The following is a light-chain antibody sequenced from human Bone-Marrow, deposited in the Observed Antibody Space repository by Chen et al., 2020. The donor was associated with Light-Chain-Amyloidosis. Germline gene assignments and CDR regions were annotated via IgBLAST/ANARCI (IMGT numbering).Light chain of an antibody. V-gene: IGLV3-21*02. Sequence: SYVLTQPSSVSVAPGQTATIACGGNNIGSTSVHWYQQTPGQAPLLVVYDDSDRPSRIPERWSGSNSGNTATLTISRVEAGDEADYYCQVWDRSSDRPVFGGGTKLTVL. CDR1: NIGSTS. CDR3: QVWDRSSDRPV. J-gene: IGLJ3*02. CDR2: DDS.